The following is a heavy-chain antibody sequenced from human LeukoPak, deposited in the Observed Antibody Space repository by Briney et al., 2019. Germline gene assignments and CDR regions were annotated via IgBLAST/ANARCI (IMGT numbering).Heavy chain of an antibody. D-gene: IGHD6-19*01. V-gene: IGHV3-23*01. Sequence: GGSLSLSCAASGFTFSSYAMSWVRQAPGKGLEWVSAISGSGGSTYYADSVKGRFTISRDNSKNTLYPQMNSLRAEDTAVYYCAKSGSGWYYFDYWGQGTLVTVSS. CDR1: GFTFSSYA. J-gene: IGHJ4*02. CDR3: AKSGSGWYYFDY. CDR2: ISGSGGST.